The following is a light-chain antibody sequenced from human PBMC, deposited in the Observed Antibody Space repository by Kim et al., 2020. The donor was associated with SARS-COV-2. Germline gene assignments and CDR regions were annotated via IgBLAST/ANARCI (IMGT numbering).Light chain of an antibody. V-gene: IGLV3-19*01. J-gene: IGLJ2*01. CDR1: NLRRFY. CDR2: GKN. CDR3: NYRDNTGNR. Sequence: SSELTQDSAVSVALGQTVRITCQGDNLRRFYASWYQQKPGQAPVLVIYGKNSRPSGIPDRFSAPSSRDTASLTITGAQAEDEADYYCNYRDNTGNRFGGGTRLTVL.